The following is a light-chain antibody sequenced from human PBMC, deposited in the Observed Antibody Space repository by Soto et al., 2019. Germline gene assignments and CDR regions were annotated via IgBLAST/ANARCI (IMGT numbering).Light chain of an antibody. J-gene: IGLJ2*01. CDR2: DVS. CDR1: SSDVGGYNY. CDR3: SSYTSSSTLVV. Sequence: QSALTQPASVPGSPGQSITISCTGTSSDVGGYNYVSWYQQHAGKAPKLMIYDVSNRPSGVSNRFSGSKSGNTASLTISGLQAEDEADYYCSSYTSSSTLVVFGGGTKLTVL. V-gene: IGLV2-14*01.